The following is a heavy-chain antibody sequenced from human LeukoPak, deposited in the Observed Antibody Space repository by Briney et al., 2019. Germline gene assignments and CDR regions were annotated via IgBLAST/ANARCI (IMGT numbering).Heavy chain of an antibody. CDR2: IYTSGST. D-gene: IGHD3-3*01. V-gene: IGHV4-4*07. CDR3: ARDIYDFWSGYYYFDY. CDR1: GGSISSYY. J-gene: IGHJ4*02. Sequence: SETLSLTCTVSGGSISSYYRSWIRQPAGKGLEWIGRIYTSGSTNYNPSLKSRVTMSVDTSKNQFSLKLSSVTAADTAVYYCARDIYDFWSGYYYFDYWGQGTLVTVSS.